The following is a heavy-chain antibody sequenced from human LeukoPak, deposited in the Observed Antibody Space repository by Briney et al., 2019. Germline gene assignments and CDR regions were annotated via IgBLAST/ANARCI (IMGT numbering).Heavy chain of an antibody. CDR2: IYYSGST. CDR3: ARQTPYLYFDY. Sequence: PSETLSLTCTVSGGSISSGGYYWSWIRQPPGKGLELIGNIYYSGSTYHNPSLKSRVIISVDTSKNQFSLKLSAVTAADTAVYYCARQTPYLYFDYWGQGTLVTVSS. CDR1: GGSISSGGYY. D-gene: IGHD2-15*01. J-gene: IGHJ4*02. V-gene: IGHV4-39*01.